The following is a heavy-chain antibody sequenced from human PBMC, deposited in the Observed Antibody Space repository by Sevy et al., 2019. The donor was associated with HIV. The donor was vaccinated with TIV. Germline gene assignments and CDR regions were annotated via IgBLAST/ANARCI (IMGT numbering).Heavy chain of an antibody. Sequence: GGSLRLSCAASGFTFSSYAMHWVRQAPGKGLEWVAVISYDGSNKYYADSVKGRFTISRDNSKNTLYLQMNSLRAEDTAVYYCARDNGIVGATTGGDAFDIWGQGTMVTVSS. CDR2: ISYDGSNK. V-gene: IGHV3-30-3*01. CDR3: ARDNGIVGATTGGDAFDI. D-gene: IGHD1-26*01. J-gene: IGHJ3*02. CDR1: GFTFSSYA.